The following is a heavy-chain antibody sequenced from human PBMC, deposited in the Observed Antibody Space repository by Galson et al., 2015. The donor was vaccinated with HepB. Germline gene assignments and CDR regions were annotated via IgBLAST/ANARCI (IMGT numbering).Heavy chain of an antibody. CDR3: AKDAVGYCSGGSCYSLWFDP. Sequence: SLRLSCAASGFTFSSYAMSWVRQAPGKGREWVSAISGSGGSTYYADSVKGRFTISRDNSKNTLYLQMNSLRAEDTAVCYCAKDAVGYCSGGSCYSLWFDPWVQGSLGTVSS. J-gene: IGHJ5*02. CDR1: GFTFSSYA. CDR2: ISGSGGST. V-gene: IGHV3-23*01. D-gene: IGHD2-15*01.